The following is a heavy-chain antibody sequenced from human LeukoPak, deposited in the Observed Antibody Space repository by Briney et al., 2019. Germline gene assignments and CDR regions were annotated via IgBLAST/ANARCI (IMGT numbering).Heavy chain of an antibody. J-gene: IGHJ4*02. Sequence: KPSETLSLTCTVSGGSISSSSYYWGWIRQPPGKGLEWIGSIYYSGSTYYNPSLKSRVTISVDTSKNQFSLKLSSVTAADTAVYYCARDLYGDYDPGTFDYWGQGTLVTVSS. CDR2: IYYSGST. D-gene: IGHD4-17*01. V-gene: IGHV4-39*07. CDR1: GGSISSSSYY. CDR3: ARDLYGDYDPGTFDY.